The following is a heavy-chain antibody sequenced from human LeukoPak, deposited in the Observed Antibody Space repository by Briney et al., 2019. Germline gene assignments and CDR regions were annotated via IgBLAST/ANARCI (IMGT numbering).Heavy chain of an antibody. Sequence: PGGSLRLSCAASGFTFSIYWMSWVRQAPGKGLEWVANIKQDGGEKYYVDSVKGRFTISRDNAKNSLYLQMNSLRAEDTAVYYCARPSGYCSGGSCFPFDNWGQGTLVTVSS. J-gene: IGHJ4*02. D-gene: IGHD2-15*01. CDR1: GFTFSIYW. CDR2: IKQDGGEK. V-gene: IGHV3-7*05. CDR3: ARPSGYCSGGSCFPFDN.